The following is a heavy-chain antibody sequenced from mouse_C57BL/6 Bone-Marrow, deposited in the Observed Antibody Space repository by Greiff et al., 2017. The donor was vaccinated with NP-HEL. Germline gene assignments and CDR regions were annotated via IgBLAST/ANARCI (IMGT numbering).Heavy chain of an antibody. Sequence: QVQLQQPGAELVKPGASVKMSCKASGYTFTSYWITWVKQRPGQGLEWIGDIYPGSGSTNYNEKFKSKATLTVYTSSSTAYMQLSSLTSEDSAVYYCARWLPYYCDYWGQGTTLTVSS. CDR1: GYTFTSYW. J-gene: IGHJ2*01. CDR3: ARWLPYYCDY. V-gene: IGHV1-55*01. D-gene: IGHD2-2*01. CDR2: IYPGSGST.